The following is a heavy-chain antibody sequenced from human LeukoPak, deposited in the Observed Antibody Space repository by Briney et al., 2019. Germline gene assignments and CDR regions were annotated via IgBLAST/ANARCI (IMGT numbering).Heavy chain of an antibody. D-gene: IGHD6-13*01. CDR3: ARDLHIEGIAAAGRYNWFDP. CDR1: GYTFTSYG. Sequence: ASVKVSCKASGYTFTSYGITWVRQAPGQGLEWMGIINPSGGSTSYAQKFQGRVTMTRDTSTSTVYMELSSLRSEDTAVYYCARDLHIEGIAAAGRYNWFDPWGQGTLVTVSS. J-gene: IGHJ5*02. V-gene: IGHV1-46*01. CDR2: INPSGGST.